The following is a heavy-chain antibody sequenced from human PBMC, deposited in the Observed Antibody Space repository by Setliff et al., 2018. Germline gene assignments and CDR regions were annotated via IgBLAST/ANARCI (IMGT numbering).Heavy chain of an antibody. CDR1: GYTFTSYA. V-gene: IGHV1-69*10. Sequence: GASVKVSCKASGYTFTSYAISWVRQAPGQGLEWMGGIIPILGIANYAQKFQGRVTMTRNTSISTTYMELSSLRSEDTAVYYCARGSRRVPRLIDYWGQGTLVTVSS. CDR3: ARGSRRVPRLIDY. J-gene: IGHJ4*02. CDR2: IIPILGIA.